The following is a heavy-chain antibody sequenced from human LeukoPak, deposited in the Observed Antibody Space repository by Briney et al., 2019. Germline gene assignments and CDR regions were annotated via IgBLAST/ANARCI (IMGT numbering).Heavy chain of an antibody. CDR2: INSDGSST. CDR1: GFTFSSYW. V-gene: IGHV3-74*01. J-gene: IGHJ3*02. Sequence: GGSLRLSCAASGFTFSSYWMHWVRQAPGKGLVWVSRINSDGSSTSYADSVKGRFTISRDNAKNTLYLQMSSLRAEDTAVYYCAKAWRAYGDYHTFDIWGRGTMVTVSS. D-gene: IGHD4-17*01. CDR3: AKAWRAYGDYHTFDI.